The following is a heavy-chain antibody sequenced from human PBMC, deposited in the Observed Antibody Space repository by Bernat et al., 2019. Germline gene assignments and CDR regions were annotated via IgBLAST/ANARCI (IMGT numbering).Heavy chain of an antibody. CDR2: IIPIIDIA. J-gene: IGHJ4*02. V-gene: IGHV1-69*02. CDR1: GGIFSSYT. D-gene: IGHD5-12*01. Sequence: QVQLVQSGAEVKKPGSSVKVSCKASGGIFSSYTISWVRQAPGQGLEWMGRIIPIIDIANYAQKFQGRATITADKSTSTAYMELSSLRSEDTAVYYCARYGYDLYFDDWGQGTLVTVSS. CDR3: ARYGYDLYFDD.